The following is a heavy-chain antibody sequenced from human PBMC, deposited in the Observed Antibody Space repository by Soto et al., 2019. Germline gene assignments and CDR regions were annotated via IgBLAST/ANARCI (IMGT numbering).Heavy chain of an antibody. Sequence: GGSLRLSCAASGFTFSSYAMHWVRQAPGKGLEWVAVISYDGSNKYYADSVKGRFTISRDNSKNTLYLQMNSLRAEDTAVYYCARDVRVIAARRRGDYYGMDVWGQGTTVTVSS. D-gene: IGHD6-6*01. CDR1: GFTFSSYA. CDR2: ISYDGSNK. J-gene: IGHJ6*02. CDR3: ARDVRVIAARRRGDYYGMDV. V-gene: IGHV3-30-3*01.